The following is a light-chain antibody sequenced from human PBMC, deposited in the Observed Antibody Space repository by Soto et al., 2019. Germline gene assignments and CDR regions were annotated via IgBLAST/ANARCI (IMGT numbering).Light chain of an antibody. CDR3: QEYNSARGKYT. Sequence: DIQMTQSPPSLSASVGDRVTITCRASQGITNYFAWYQQKPGKVPKLLIYAVSTLHSGVPSRFSGSGSGTDFTLTISSLQPEDIATYYCQEYNSARGKYTFGQGTKREIK. CDR1: QGITNY. CDR2: AVS. V-gene: IGKV1-27*01. J-gene: IGKJ2*01.